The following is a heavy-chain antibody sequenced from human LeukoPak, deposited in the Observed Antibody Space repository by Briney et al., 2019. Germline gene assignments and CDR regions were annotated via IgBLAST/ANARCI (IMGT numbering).Heavy chain of an antibody. D-gene: IGHD6-19*01. CDR2: ISWNSGSI. J-gene: IGHJ4*02. CDR1: EFTFDDYA. Sequence: PGRSLRLSCAASEFTFDDYAMHWVRQAPGKGLEWVSGISWNSGSIGYADSVKGRFTISRDNAKNSLYLQMNSLRAEDTALYYCAKDAGIAVAGSHFDYWGQGTLVTVSS. CDR3: AKDAGIAVAGSHFDY. V-gene: IGHV3-9*01.